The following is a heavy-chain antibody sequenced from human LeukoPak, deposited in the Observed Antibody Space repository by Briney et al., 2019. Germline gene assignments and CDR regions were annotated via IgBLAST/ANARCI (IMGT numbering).Heavy chain of an antibody. CDR1: GGSISSYY. V-gene: IGHV4-59*01. CDR3: ARVTGYVMEDYFDY. Sequence: SETLSHTCTVSGGSISSYYWSWIRQPPGKGLEWIGYIYYSGGANYNPSLKSRGTISVDTSKNQFSLRLSSVTAADTAVYYCARVTGYVMEDYFDYWGQGTLVTVSS. D-gene: IGHD6-13*01. J-gene: IGHJ4*02. CDR2: IYYSGGA.